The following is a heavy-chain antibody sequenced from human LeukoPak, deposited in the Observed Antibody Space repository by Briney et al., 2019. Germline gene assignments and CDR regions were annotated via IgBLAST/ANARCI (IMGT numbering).Heavy chain of an antibody. D-gene: IGHD2-15*01. CDR2: IRSKANSYAT. V-gene: IGHV3-73*01. J-gene: IGHJ4*02. CDR3: VNGYRRYCSGGSCYGGLIG. CDR1: GFTFSGSA. Sequence: GGSLRLSCAASGFTFSGSAMHWVRQASGKGLEWVGRIRSKANSYATAYAASVKGRFTISRDDSKNTAYLQMNSLRAEDTAVYYCVNGYRRYCSGGSCYGGLIGWGQGTLVTVSS.